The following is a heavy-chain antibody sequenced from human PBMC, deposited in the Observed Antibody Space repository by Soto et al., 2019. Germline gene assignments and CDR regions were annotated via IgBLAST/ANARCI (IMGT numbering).Heavy chain of an antibody. CDR3: AKEKYYYDSSGPKVFDY. V-gene: IGHV3-30*18. D-gene: IGHD3-22*01. Sequence: GGSLRLSCAASRFTFSSYGMHWVRQAPGKGLEWVAVISYDGSNKYYADSVKGRFTISRDNSKNTLYLQMNSLRAEDTAVYYCAKEKYYYDSSGPKVFDYWGQGT. CDR1: RFTFSSYG. CDR2: ISYDGSNK. J-gene: IGHJ4*02.